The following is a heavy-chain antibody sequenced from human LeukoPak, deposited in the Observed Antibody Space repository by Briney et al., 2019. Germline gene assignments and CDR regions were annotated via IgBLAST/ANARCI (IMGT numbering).Heavy chain of an antibody. V-gene: IGHV1-69*04. CDR3: ARVRKAAGTYYFDY. CDR2: IIPIFGIA. J-gene: IGHJ4*02. CDR1: GGTFSSYA. D-gene: IGHD6-13*01. Sequence: GSSVQVSCKSSGGTFSSYAISWVRQAPGQGLEWMGRIIPIFGIANYAQKFQGRVTITADKSTSTAYMELSSLRSEDTAVYYCARVRKAAGTYYFDYWGQGTLVTVSS.